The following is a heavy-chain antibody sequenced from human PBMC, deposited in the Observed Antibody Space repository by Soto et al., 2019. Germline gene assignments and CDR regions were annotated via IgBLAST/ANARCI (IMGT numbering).Heavy chain of an antibody. J-gene: IGHJ6*02. V-gene: IGHV1-8*01. CDR3: XXXXTXXTSMDV. Sequence: QVQLVQSGAEVKKPGASVKVSCKASGYTFTSYDINWVRQATGQGLEWMGWMNPNSGNTGYAQKFQGRVTMTRNTSISTAYMELSSXXXXXXXXXXXXXXXTXXTSMDVWGQGTTVTXXS. CDR1: GYTFTSYD. CDR2: MNPNSGNT.